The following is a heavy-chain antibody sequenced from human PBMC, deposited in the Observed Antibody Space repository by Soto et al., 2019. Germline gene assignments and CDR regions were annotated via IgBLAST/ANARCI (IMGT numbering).Heavy chain of an antibody. CDR2: IYYSGST. Sequence: SETLSLTCTVSGGSISSYYWSWIRQPPGKGLEWIGYIYYSGSTNYNPSLKSRVTISVDTSKNQFSLKLSSVTAAATAVYYCARLAYYDFWSGYRPHSPDTYYYYYLDVWGKGTTVTVSS. CDR1: GGSISSYY. J-gene: IGHJ6*03. CDR3: ARLAYYDFWSGYRPHSPDTYYYYYLDV. D-gene: IGHD3-3*01. V-gene: IGHV4-59*08.